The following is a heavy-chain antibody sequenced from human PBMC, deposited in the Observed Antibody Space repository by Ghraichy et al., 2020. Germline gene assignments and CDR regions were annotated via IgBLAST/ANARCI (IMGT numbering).Heavy chain of an antibody. D-gene: IGHD4-17*01. CDR3: ARDPFIFLRYGDYVNWFDP. CDR1: GFTFSSYW. CDR2: INSDGSST. V-gene: IGHV3-74*01. J-gene: IGHJ5*02. Sequence: GGSLRLSCAASGFTFSSYWMHWVRHALGKGLVWVSRINSDGSSTSYADSVKGRFTISRDNAKNTLYLQMNSLRAEDTAVYYCARDPFIFLRYGDYVNWFDPWGQGTLVTVSS.